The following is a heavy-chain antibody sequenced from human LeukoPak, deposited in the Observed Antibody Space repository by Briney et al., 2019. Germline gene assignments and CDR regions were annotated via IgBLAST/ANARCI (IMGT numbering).Heavy chain of an antibody. J-gene: IGHJ4*02. D-gene: IGHD4-17*01. V-gene: IGHV1-24*01. Sequence: ASVKVSCKVSGYTLTELSMHLVRRAPGKGLEWMGGFDPEDGETIYAQKFQGRVTMTEDTSTDTAYMELSSLRSEDTAVYYCATTTRYGDYPSYYFDYWGQGTLVTVSS. CDR3: ATTTRYGDYPSYYFDY. CDR2: FDPEDGET. CDR1: GYTLTELS.